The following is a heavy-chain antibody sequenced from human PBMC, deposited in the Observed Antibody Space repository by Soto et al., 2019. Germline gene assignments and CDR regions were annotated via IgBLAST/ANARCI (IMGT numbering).Heavy chain of an antibody. Sequence: ASVKVSCKASGFTFTSSAVQWARQARGQRLEWIGWIVVGSGNTNYAQKFQERVTITRDMSTSTAYMELSSLRSEDTAVYYCAHHCSSTSCYYTGAYYYGMDVWGQGTTVTVSS. D-gene: IGHD2-2*01. V-gene: IGHV1-58*01. CDR1: GFTFTSSA. CDR3: AHHCSSTSCYYTGAYYYGMDV. J-gene: IGHJ6*02. CDR2: IVVGSGNT.